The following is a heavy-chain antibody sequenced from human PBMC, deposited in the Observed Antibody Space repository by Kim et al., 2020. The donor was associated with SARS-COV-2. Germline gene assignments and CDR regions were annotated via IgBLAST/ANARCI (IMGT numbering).Heavy chain of an antibody. D-gene: IGHD3-22*01. V-gene: IGHV3-9*01. J-gene: IGHJ4*02. CDR1: GFTFDDYA. CDR3: AKQSRSSGYYHSALDY. CDR2: ISRNSGSI. Sequence: GGSLRLSCAASGFTFDDYAMHWVRQAPGKGLEWVSGISRNSGSIGYADSVKGRFTISRDNAKNSLYLQMNSLRAEDTALYYCAKQSRSSGYYHSALDYWGQGTLVTVSS.